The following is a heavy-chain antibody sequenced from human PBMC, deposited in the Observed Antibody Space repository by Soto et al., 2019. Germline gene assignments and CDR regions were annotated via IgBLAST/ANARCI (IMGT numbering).Heavy chain of an antibody. J-gene: IGHJ4*02. CDR1: GFIFSDHY. D-gene: IGHD3-10*01. CDR3: ARVASGFYYFDY. V-gene: IGHV3-72*01. CDR2: TRNKAKSYTT. Sequence: GGSLRLSCAASGFIFSDHYMDWVRQAPGKGLEWVGRTRNKAKSYTTEYDASVKGGFTISRDDSKNSLYLQMNSLKTEDTAVYYCARVASGFYYFDYGGQGTLVTVSS.